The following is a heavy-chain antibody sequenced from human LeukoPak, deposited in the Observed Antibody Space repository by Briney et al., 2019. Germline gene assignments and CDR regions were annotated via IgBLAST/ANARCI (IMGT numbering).Heavy chain of an antibody. J-gene: IGHJ4*02. V-gene: IGHV1-2*02. Sequence: ASVKVSCKASGYTFSDYRIHWVRQAPGRGLEWVGWINPKSGDTNYAQKFQGRVILTRDTSITTSYMEVISLTSDDTAVYYCARASLASVGTRFWGQGTLVTVCS. CDR1: GYTFSDYR. D-gene: IGHD6-13*01. CDR2: INPKSGDT. CDR3: ARASLASVGTRF.